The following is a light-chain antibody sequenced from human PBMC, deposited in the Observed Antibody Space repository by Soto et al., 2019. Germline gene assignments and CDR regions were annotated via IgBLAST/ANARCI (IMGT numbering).Light chain of an antibody. J-gene: IGLJ1*01. V-gene: IGLV2-8*01. CDR3: SSYAGSNSRV. Sequence: QSVLPQPPSWSGSPGQSVTISCTGTSSDVGGYNYVSWYQQHPGKAPKLMIYEVSKRPSGVPDRFSGSKSGNTASLTLSGLQAEDEADYYCSSYAGSNSRVFGTGTKVTVL. CDR1: SSDVGGYNY. CDR2: EVS.